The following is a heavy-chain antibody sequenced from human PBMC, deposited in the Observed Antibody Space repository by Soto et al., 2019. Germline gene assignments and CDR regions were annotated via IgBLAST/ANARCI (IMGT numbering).Heavy chain of an antibody. V-gene: IGHV1-69*05. CDR1: GGTFSSYA. CDR2: IIPIFGTA. Sequence: QVQLVQSGAEVKKPGSSVKVSCKASGGTFSSYAISWVRQAPGQGLEWMGGIIPIFGTANYAQKFQGRVTITPDESPSTAYRELSSLRSDDTAVYYCARGYRSSSRLVYYYYGMDVWGQGTTVTVSS. D-gene: IGHD6-6*01. J-gene: IGHJ6*02. CDR3: ARGYRSSSRLVYYYYGMDV.